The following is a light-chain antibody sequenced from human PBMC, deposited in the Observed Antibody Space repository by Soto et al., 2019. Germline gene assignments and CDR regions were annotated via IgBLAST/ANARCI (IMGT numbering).Light chain of an antibody. CDR3: QSYDNSMSVYV. J-gene: IGLJ1*01. CDR2: GNS. Sequence: QSVLTQPPSVSGAPGQRVTISCTGSSSNIGAHYDVHWYQQLPGTAPKLLIYGNSNRPSGVPDLFSGSKSGTSASLAITGLQAEDEADYYCQSYDNSMSVYVFGPGTKGTVL. CDR1: SSNIGAHYD. V-gene: IGLV1-40*01.